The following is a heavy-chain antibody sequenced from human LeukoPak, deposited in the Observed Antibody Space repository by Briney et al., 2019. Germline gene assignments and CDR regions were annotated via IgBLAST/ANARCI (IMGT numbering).Heavy chain of an antibody. CDR1: GFTFGDYA. D-gene: IGHD5-18*01. Sequence: GGSLRLSCTASGFTFGDYAMSWVRQAPGKGLEWVGFIRSKAYGGTTEYAASVKGRFTISRDDSKSIAYLQMNNLKTEDTAVYYCTSLSGYSYGYADYWGQGTLVTVSS. J-gene: IGHJ4*02. CDR3: TSLSGYSYGYADY. V-gene: IGHV3-49*04. CDR2: IRSKAYGGTT.